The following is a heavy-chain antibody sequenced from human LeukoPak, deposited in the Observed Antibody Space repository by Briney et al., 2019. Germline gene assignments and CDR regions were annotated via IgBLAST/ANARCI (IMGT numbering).Heavy chain of an antibody. Sequence: GASVKVSCKTSGYTFTSCDVHWVRQAAGQGLEWLGWMNPNSGNTAYAQRFQGRLSMTRDTSIRTAYMELSSLRSDDTAVYYCVRRGWKLNERGYYFDYWGQGTLLTVSS. D-gene: IGHD1-1*01. CDR2: MNPNSGNT. CDR1: GYTFTSCD. V-gene: IGHV1-8*01. J-gene: IGHJ4*02. CDR3: VRRGWKLNERGYYFDY.